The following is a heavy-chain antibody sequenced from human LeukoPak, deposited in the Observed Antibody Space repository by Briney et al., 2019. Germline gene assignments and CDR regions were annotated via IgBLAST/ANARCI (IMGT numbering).Heavy chain of an antibody. J-gene: IGHJ6*02. CDR1: GFTFSSYG. CDR2: ISYDGSNK. V-gene: IGHV3-30*18. Sequence: GRSLRLSCAASGFTFSSYGMRWVRQAPGKGLKWVAVISYDGSNKYYADSVKGRFTISRDNSKNTLYLQMNSLRAEDTAVYYCAKDLYSSGWYRVNYYYYGMDVWGQGTTVTVSS. D-gene: IGHD6-19*01. CDR3: AKDLYSSGWYRVNYYYYGMDV.